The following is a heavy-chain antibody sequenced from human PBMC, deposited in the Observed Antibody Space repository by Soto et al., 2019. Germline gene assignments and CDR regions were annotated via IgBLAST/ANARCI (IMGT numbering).Heavy chain of an antibody. J-gene: IGHJ4*02. CDR1: GFTFSSYS. D-gene: IGHD2-15*01. V-gene: IGHV3-48*02. Sequence: TASGFTFSSYSMNWVRQAPGKGLEWVSYINSGSSTIYYADSVKGRFTISRDNAKNSLYLQMNSLRDEDTAVYYCARDVPRCSGGSCFDFWGQGTLVTVSS. CDR2: INSGSSTI. CDR3: ARDVPRCSGGSCFDF.